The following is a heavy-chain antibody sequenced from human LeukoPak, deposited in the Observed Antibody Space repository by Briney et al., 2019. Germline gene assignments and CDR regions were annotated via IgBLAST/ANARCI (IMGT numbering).Heavy chain of an antibody. CDR3: ARGTGSGSYIIDY. D-gene: IGHD3-10*01. Sequence: PGTSLRLSCAASGFTFSNYDMHWVRQGPGKGLEWVAIMSNDGSNEKYADSVRGRFTISRDNSKNTLYVQMNSLRSEDTAVYYCARGTGSGSYIIDYWGQGILVTVSS. CDR1: GFTFSNYD. J-gene: IGHJ4*02. V-gene: IGHV3-30*03. CDR2: MSNDGSNE.